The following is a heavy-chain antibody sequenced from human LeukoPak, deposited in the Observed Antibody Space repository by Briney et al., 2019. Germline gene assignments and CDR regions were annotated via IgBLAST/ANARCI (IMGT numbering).Heavy chain of an antibody. CDR3: ASTVYGXYVNDYYYYGMDV. J-gene: IGHJ6*02. CDR2: INHSGST. D-gene: IGHD4-17*01. CDR1: GGSFSGYY. Sequence: SETLSLTCAVYGGSFSGYYWSWIRQPPGKGLEWIGEINHSGSTNYNPSLKSRVTISVDTSKNQFSLKLSSVTAADTAVYYCASTVYGXYVNDYYYYGMDVWGQGTTVTVXS. V-gene: IGHV4-34*01.